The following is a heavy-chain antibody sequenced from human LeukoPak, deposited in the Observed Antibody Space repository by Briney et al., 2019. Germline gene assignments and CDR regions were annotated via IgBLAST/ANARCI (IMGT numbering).Heavy chain of an antibody. Sequence: ASVKVSCKASGYTFTGYYRHWVRQAPGQGLEWMGWINPNSGGTNYAQKFQGRVTMTRDTSISTAYMELSRLRSDDTAVYYCAREVAATLYYFDYWGQGTLVTVSS. V-gene: IGHV1-2*02. CDR3: AREVAATLYYFDY. J-gene: IGHJ4*02. CDR2: INPNSGGT. CDR1: GYTFTGYY. D-gene: IGHD2-15*01.